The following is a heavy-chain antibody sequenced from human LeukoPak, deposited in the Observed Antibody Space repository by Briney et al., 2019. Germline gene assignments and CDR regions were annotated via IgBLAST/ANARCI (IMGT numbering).Heavy chain of an antibody. Sequence: SETLSLTCTVSGGSISSSSYYWGWIRQPPGKGLEWIGSIYYSGSTYYNPSLKSRVTISVDTSKNQFSLKQSSVTAADTAVYYCARQGDYYDSSGYPGPAYWGQGTLVTVSS. CDR1: GGSISSSSYY. J-gene: IGHJ4*02. V-gene: IGHV4-39*01. CDR3: ARQGDYYDSSGYPGPAY. D-gene: IGHD3-22*01. CDR2: IYYSGST.